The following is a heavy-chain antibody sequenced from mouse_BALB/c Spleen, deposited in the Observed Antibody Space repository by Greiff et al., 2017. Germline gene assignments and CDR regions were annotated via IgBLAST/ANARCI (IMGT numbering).Heavy chain of an antibody. V-gene: IGHV5-9-4*01. CDR2: ISSGGSYT. CDR3: ARYYRYDGGAMDY. J-gene: IGHJ4*01. Sequence: EVKVVESGGGLVKPGGSLKLSCAASGFTFSSYAMSWVRQSPEKRLEWVAEISSGGSYTYYPDTVTGRFTISRDNAKNTLFLEMSSLRSEDTAMYYCARYYRYDGGAMDYWGQGTSVTVSS. D-gene: IGHD2-14*01. CDR1: GFTFSSYA.